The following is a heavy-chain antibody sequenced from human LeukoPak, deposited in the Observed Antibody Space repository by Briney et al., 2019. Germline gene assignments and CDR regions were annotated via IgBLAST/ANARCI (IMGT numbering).Heavy chain of an antibody. J-gene: IGHJ4*02. CDR3: ARDRTFDY. Sequence: GGSLRLSCAASGFTFDDYAMHWVRQAPGKGLEWVSSISSSSSYIYYADSVKGRFTISRDNAKNSLYLQMNSLRAEDTAVYYCARDRTFDYWGQGTLVTVSS. CDR1: GFTFDDYA. V-gene: IGHV3-21*01. D-gene: IGHD3/OR15-3a*01. CDR2: ISSSSSYI.